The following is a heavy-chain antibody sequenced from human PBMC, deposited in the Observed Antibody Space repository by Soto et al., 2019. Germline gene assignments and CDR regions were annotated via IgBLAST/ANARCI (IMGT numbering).Heavy chain of an antibody. Sequence: GGSLRLSCAASGFTFSSYSMNWVRQAAGKGLEWVSSISSSSSYIYYADSVKGRFTISRDNAKNSLYLQMNSLRAEDTAVYYCAKARGANNWANYYGLDVWGQGTTVTVSS. D-gene: IGHD1-1*01. J-gene: IGHJ6*02. CDR3: AKARGANNWANYYGLDV. CDR1: GFTFSSYS. V-gene: IGHV3-21*01. CDR2: ISSSSSYI.